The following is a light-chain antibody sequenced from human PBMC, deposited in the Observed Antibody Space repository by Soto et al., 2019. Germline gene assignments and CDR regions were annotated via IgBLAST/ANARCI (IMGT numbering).Light chain of an antibody. V-gene: IGLV2-14*01. CDR3: ASFRSGTILA. Sequence: QSVLTQPASVSGSPGQSITISCTGTSSDVGGYNYVSWYQQHPGKAPKLMIYEVSNRPSGVSNRFSGSKSGNTASLTISGLLDDDEADYFCASFRSGTILAFGSGTKVTVL. J-gene: IGLJ1*01. CDR2: EVS. CDR1: SSDVGGYNY.